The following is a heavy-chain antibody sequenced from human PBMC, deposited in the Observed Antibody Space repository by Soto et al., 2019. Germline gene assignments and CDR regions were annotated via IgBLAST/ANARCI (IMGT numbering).Heavy chain of an antibody. CDR2: ISSSGTSA. CDR1: GFPFSGFY. D-gene: IGHD3-10*01. Sequence: QVQLEESGGGLVKPGGSLRLSCAASGFPFSGFYMSWVRQAPGKGLEYISYISSSGTSANYADSVKGRFTISRDNSKNSLYLQMNSLRTEDTAVYYCARDRGKVTCQYFDHWGQGALVTVSS. V-gene: IGHV3-11*05. CDR3: ARDRGKVTCQYFDH. J-gene: IGHJ4*02.